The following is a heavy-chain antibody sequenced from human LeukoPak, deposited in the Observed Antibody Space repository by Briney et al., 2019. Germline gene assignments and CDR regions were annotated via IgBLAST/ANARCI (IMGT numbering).Heavy chain of an antibody. V-gene: IGHV3-30*18. Sequence: GGSLRLSCAASGFTFSSYGMHWVRQAPGKGLEWVAVISYDGSNKYYADSVKGRFTISRDNSKNTLYLQMNSLRAEDTAVYYCAKRHCSGGSCWDFDYWGQGTLVTVSS. D-gene: IGHD2-15*01. CDR1: GFTFSSYG. CDR2: ISYDGSNK. CDR3: AKRHCSGGSCWDFDY. J-gene: IGHJ4*02.